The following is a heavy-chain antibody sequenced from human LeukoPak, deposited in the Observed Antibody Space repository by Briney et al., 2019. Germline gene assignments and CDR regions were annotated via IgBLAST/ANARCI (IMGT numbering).Heavy chain of an antibody. J-gene: IGHJ4*02. CDR3: ARGVSQGANKWFDMGYFDY. CDR1: GFTFSSHG. D-gene: IGHD3-22*01. CDR2: IRYDGSNK. V-gene: IGHV3-30*02. Sequence: GGSLRLSCAASGFTFSSHGMHWVRQAPGKGLEGVAFIRYDGSNKYYADSVKGRFTISRENSKNTLYLQMNSLRAEDTAVYYCARGVSQGANKWFDMGYFDYWGQGTLVTVS.